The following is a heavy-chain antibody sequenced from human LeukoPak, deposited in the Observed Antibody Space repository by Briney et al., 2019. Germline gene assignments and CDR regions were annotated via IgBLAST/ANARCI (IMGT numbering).Heavy chain of an antibody. V-gene: IGHV3-66*01. Sequence: GGSLRLSCVASGFTISANYMNWVRQAPGKGLEWVSIIFSTGNTYYADSVQGRFTISRDNSKNTLYLQMDSLRAEDTAVYYCASVFWNGHWGQGTLVTVSS. CDR3: ASVFWNGH. D-gene: IGHD3-3*01. CDR2: IFSTGNT. CDR1: GFTISANY. J-gene: IGHJ4*02.